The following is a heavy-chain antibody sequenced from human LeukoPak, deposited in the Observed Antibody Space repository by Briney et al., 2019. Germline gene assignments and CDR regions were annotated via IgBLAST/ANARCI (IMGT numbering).Heavy chain of an antibody. J-gene: IGHJ4*02. Sequence: PGGSLRLSCAASGFTFSSYGMHWVRQAPGKGLEWVAVIWYGGSNKYYADSVKGRFTISRDNSKNTLYLQMNSLRAEDTAVYYCARDRPYSSSSFDYWGQGTLVTVSS. CDR3: ARDRPYSSSSFDY. V-gene: IGHV3-33*08. CDR2: IWYGGSNK. D-gene: IGHD1-26*01. CDR1: GFTFSSYG.